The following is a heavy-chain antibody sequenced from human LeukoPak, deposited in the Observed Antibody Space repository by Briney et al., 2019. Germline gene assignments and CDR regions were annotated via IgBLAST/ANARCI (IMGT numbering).Heavy chain of an antibody. CDR3: LLDHDAFDI. D-gene: IGHD1-1*01. J-gene: IGHJ3*02. CDR2: INPNSGGT. V-gene: IGHV1-2*02. CDR1: GYTFTSYG. Sequence: ASVKVSCKASGYTFTSYGISWVRQAPGQGLEWMGWINPNSGGTNYAQKFQGRVTMTRDTSISTAYMEPSRLRSDDTAVYYCLLDHDAFDIWGQGTMVTVSS.